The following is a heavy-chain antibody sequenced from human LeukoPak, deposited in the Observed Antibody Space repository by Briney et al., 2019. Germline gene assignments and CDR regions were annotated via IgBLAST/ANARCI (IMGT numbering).Heavy chain of an antibody. CDR3: ARSEHCGGDCYPVAFDI. Sequence: SETLSLTCTVSGYSISSGYYWGWIRQPPGKGLEWIGSIYHSGSTYYNPSLKSRVTISVDTSKNRFSLKLSSVTAADTAVYYCARSEHCGGDCYPVAFDIWGQGTMVTVSS. V-gene: IGHV4-38-2*02. CDR1: GYSISSGYY. J-gene: IGHJ3*02. D-gene: IGHD2-21*02. CDR2: IYHSGST.